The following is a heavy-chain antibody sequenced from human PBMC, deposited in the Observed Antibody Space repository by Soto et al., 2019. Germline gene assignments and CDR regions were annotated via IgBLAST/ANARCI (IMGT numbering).Heavy chain of an antibody. D-gene: IGHD3-9*01. Sequence: PSETLSLTCTVSGGSISSGGYYWSWIRQHPGKGLEWIGYIYYSGSTYYNPSLKSRVTISVDTSKNQFSLKLSSVTAADTAVYYCARLFRYFDWLLYGEFSSPFDYWGQGTLVTVSS. J-gene: IGHJ4*02. CDR1: GGSISSGGYY. V-gene: IGHV4-31*03. CDR2: IYYSGST. CDR3: ARLFRYFDWLLYGEFSSPFDY.